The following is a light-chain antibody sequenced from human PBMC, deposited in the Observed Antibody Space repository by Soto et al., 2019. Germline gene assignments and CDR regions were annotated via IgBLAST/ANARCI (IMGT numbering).Light chain of an antibody. J-gene: IGLJ1*01. CDR2: EVS. Sequence: QSALTQPASVSGSPGQSITISCTGTGSDVGGYNSVSWYQQHPGKAPKLMIYEVSNRPSGVSNRFSGFKSGNTASLTISGLQAEDEADYYCSSYTTSNTLVLGTGTKLTVL. V-gene: IGLV2-14*01. CDR1: GSDVGGYNS. CDR3: SSYTTSNTLV.